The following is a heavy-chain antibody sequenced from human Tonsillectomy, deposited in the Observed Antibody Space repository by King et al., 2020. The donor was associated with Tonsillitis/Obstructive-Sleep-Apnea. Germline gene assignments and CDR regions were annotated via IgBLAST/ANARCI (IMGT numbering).Heavy chain of an antibody. CDR1: DFAFSSAW. V-gene: IGHV3-15*07. CDR3: TTDENDYGDHYSRHGLAFDI. Sequence: VQLVESGGGLVKPGGSLRLYCAASDFAFSSAWMNWVRQAPGKGLEWVGRIKSKTDGGTTDYAAPVKGRFTISRDDSKKTLYLQMNSLKTEDTAVYYCTTDENDYGDHYSRHGLAFDIWGQGTRVTVSS. J-gene: IGHJ3*02. D-gene: IGHD4-17*01. CDR2: IKSKTDGGTT.